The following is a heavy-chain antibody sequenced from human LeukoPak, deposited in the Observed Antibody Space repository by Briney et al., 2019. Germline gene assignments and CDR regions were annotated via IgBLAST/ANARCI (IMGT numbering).Heavy chain of an antibody. CDR3: ARVLYSSSSEDWFDP. CDR2: IYHSGSA. Sequence: RPSETLSLTCTVSGGSISSGGYFWSWIRQHPGKGLELIGYIYHSGSAYYNPSLKSRVSMSVDTSNNQFSLNLSSVTAADTAVYFCARVLYSSSSEDWFDPWGQGTLVTVSS. CDR1: GGSISSGGYF. V-gene: IGHV4-31*03. D-gene: IGHD6-6*01. J-gene: IGHJ5*02.